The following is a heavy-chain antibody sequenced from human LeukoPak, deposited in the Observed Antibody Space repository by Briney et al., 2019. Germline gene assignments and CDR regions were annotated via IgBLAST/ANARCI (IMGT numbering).Heavy chain of an antibody. D-gene: IGHD5-24*01. J-gene: IGHJ4*02. Sequence: GGSLRLSCAASGFTVSSNYMSWVRQAPGKGLEWVSVIYSGGITYYADSVKGRFTISRDNSKNTLYLQMNSLRAEDTAVYYCARDGRDGYNYFDYWGQGTLVTVSS. CDR2: IYSGGIT. CDR1: GFTVSSNY. V-gene: IGHV3-66*02. CDR3: ARDGRDGYNYFDY.